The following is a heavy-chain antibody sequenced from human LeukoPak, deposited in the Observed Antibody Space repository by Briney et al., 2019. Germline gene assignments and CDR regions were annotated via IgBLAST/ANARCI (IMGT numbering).Heavy chain of an antibody. J-gene: IGHJ3*02. Sequence: GGSLGLSCAASGFTFSNYFMHWVRQAPGKGLEWVADIASDGSHTFYVESVKGRFTISRDNSKNTLYLQMNSLRAEDTAVYFCARERQDTVIHSGAFDIWGQGTMVTVSS. V-gene: IGHV3-30*04. D-gene: IGHD2-21*02. CDR3: ARERQDTVIHSGAFDI. CDR1: GFTFSNYF. CDR2: IASDGSHT.